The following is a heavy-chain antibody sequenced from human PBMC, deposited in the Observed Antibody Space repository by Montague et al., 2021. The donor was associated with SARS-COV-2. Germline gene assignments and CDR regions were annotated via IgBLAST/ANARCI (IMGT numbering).Heavy chain of an antibody. D-gene: IGHD3-10*01. J-gene: IGHJ6*02. Sequence: SETLSLTCHVYGASFSGYYWSWVRQSPGKGLEWIGEVIHSGTTNXNPSLKGRVTISIDSSNDRFSLRLTSLTAADTGVYYCASGEFFYYGSGNYYRNALDDWGQGTTVTVSS. CDR3: ASGEFFYYGSGNYYRNALDD. CDR1: GASFSGYY. V-gene: IGHV4-34*12. CDR2: VIHSGTT.